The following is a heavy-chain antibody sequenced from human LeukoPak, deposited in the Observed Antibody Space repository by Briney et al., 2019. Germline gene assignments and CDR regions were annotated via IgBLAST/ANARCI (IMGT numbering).Heavy chain of an antibody. D-gene: IGHD3-10*01. CDR3: AKDLGKNFGSGSYYRNRPGVLDI. V-gene: IGHV4-39*07. J-gene: IGHJ3*02. Sequence: PSETLSLTCTVSGGSISSSSYYWGWIRQPPGKGLEWIGSIYYSGSTYYNPSLKSRVTISVDTSKNQFSLKLSSVTAADTAVYYCAKDLGKNFGSGSYYRNRPGVLDIWGQGTMVTVSS. CDR2: IYYSGST. CDR1: GGSISSSSYY.